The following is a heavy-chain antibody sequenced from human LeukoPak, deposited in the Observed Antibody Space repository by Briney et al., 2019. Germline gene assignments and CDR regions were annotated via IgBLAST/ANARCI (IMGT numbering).Heavy chain of an antibody. D-gene: IGHD6-19*01. CDR2: IYHSGST. CDR1: GGSISSSNW. Sequence: SETLSLTCAVSGGSISSSNWWSWVRQPPGKGLEWIGEIYHSGSTNYNPSLKSRVTISVDKSKNQFSLKLSSVTAADTAVYYCARVRSSGWYFSFYGMDVWGQGTTVTVSS. J-gene: IGHJ6*02. CDR3: ARVRSSGWYFSFYGMDV. V-gene: IGHV4-4*02.